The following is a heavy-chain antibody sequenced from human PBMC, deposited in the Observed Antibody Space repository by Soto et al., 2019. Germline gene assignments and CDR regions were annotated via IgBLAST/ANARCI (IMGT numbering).Heavy chain of an antibody. J-gene: IGHJ4*02. CDR1: GGSISSGGYY. D-gene: IGHD3-22*01. CDR2: IYYSGST. Sequence: SETLSLTCTVSGGSISSGGYYWSWIRQHPGKGLEWIGYIYYSGSTYYNPSLKSRVTISVDTSKNQFSLKLSSVTAADTAVYYCARDRSGSSGYYLDCWGQGTLVTVSS. CDR3: ARDRSGSSGYYLDC. V-gene: IGHV4-31*03.